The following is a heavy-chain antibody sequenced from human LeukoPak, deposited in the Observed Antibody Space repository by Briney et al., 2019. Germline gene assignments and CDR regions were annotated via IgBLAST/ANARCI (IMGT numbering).Heavy chain of an antibody. J-gene: IGHJ6*02. V-gene: IGHV3-9*01. CDR2: ILCNRGFV. Sequence: PGRSLRLSCADSGFKCGDYGMHWVRQVPGKGLEWVAGILCNRGFVDYADSVKGRFTISRDNARNSLYLQMNSLRPEDTALYYCVKDSLPGGEDVWGQGTTVTVSS. D-gene: IGHD4-17*01. CDR1: GFKCGDYG. CDR3: VKDSLPGGEDV.